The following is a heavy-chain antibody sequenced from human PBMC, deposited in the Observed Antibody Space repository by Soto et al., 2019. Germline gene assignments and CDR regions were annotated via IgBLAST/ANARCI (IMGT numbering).Heavy chain of an antibody. V-gene: IGHV4-34*01. J-gene: IGHJ6*02. CDR3: ARFSGSYYYAMDV. Sequence: SETLSLTCAVYGGSFSGYYWSWIRQPPGKGLEWIGEINHSGVTNYKPSLKRRVTISVDTSKNQFSLQLESVTAADTALYYCARFSGSYYYAMDVWGQGSTVTVSS. D-gene: IGHD6-19*01. CDR2: INHSGVT. CDR1: GGSFSGYY.